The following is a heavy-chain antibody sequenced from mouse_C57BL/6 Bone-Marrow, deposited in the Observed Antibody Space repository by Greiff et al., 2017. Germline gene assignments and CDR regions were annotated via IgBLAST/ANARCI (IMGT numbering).Heavy chain of an antibody. CDR2: INPKNGGT. CDR3: ARDYYGSRWYFDY. V-gene: IGHV1-26*01. J-gene: IGHJ2*01. Sequence: VQLQQSGPELVKPGASVKISCKASGYTFTDYYMNWVKQSHGKSLEWIGDINPKNGGTSYNQKLKGKATLTVDKSSSTAYMELRSLTSEDSAVEYCARDYYGSRWYFDYWGQGTILTVSS. CDR1: GYTFTDYY. D-gene: IGHD1-1*01.